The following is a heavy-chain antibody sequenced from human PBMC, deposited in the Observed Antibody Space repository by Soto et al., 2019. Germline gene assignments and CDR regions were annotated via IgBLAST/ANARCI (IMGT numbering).Heavy chain of an antibody. CDR1: GYTFSSYS. J-gene: IGHJ4*02. D-gene: IGHD3-22*01. CDR3: ARDYYYYDSSGYPRPADY. Sequence: GGSLRLSCAASGYTFSSYSMNWVRQAPGKGLEWVSSISSSSSYIYYADSVKGRFTISRDNAKNSLYLQMNSLRAEDTAVYYCARDYYYYDSSGYPRPADYWGQGTLVTVSS. V-gene: IGHV3-21*01. CDR2: ISSSSSYI.